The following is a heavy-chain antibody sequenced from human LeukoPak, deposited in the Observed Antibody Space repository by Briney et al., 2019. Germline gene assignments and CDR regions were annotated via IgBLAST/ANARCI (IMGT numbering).Heavy chain of an antibody. J-gene: IGHJ4*02. CDR2: INHSGST. CDR1: GGSFSGYY. V-gene: IGHV4-34*01. Sequence: ASETLSLTCAAYGGSFSGYYWSWIRQPPGKGLQWIAEINHSGSTNYNPSLKSRVTISVDTSKNQFSLKLSSVTAADTAVYYCAREPYYDNSGEVDYWGQGTLVTVSS. CDR3: AREPYYDNSGEVDY. D-gene: IGHD3-22*01.